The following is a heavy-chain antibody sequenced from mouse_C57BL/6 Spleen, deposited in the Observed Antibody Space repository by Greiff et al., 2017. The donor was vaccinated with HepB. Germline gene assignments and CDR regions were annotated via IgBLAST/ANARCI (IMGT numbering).Heavy chain of an antibody. J-gene: IGHJ4*01. V-gene: IGHV1-55*01. CDR3: ARTGHYYGSSCDAMDY. Sequence: QVQLQQPGAELVKPGASVKMSCKASGYTFTSYWITWVKQRPGQGLEWIGDIYPGSGSTNYNEKFKSKATLTVDTSSSTAYMQLSSLTSEDSAVYYCARTGHYYGSSCDAMDYWGQGTSVTVSS. CDR1: GYTFTSYW. D-gene: IGHD1-1*01. CDR2: IYPGSGST.